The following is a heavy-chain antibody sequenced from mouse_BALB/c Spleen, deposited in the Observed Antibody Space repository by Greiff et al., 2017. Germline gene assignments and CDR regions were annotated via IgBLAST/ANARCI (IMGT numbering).Heavy chain of an antibody. CDR2: IYPGNVNT. J-gene: IGHJ2*01. CDR1: GYTFTSYY. D-gene: IGHD1-1*01. CDR3: ARWGDGSSYFDY. Sequence: QVQLQQSGPELVKPGASVRISCKASGYTFTSYYIHWVKQRPGQGLEWIGWIYPGNVNTKYNEKFKGKAKLTADKSSSTAYMPLSSLTSEDSAVYFCARWGDGSSYFDYWGQGTTLTVSS. V-gene: IGHV1S56*01.